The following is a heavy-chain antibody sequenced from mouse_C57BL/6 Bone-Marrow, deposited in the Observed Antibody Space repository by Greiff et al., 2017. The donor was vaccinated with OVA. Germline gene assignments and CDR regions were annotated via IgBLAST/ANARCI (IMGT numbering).Heavy chain of an antibody. CDR2: INPNNGGT. CDR3: ARRLMEYGHYFDY. Sequence: EVQLQQSGPELVKPGASVKIPCKASGYTFTDYNMDWVKQSHGKSLEWIGDINPNNGGTIYNQTFKGKATLTVDKSSSTAYMELRSLTSEYTAVYYCARRLMEYGHYFDYWGQGTTLTVSS. V-gene: IGHV1-18*01. D-gene: IGHD1-1*01. CDR1: GYTFTDYN. J-gene: IGHJ2*01.